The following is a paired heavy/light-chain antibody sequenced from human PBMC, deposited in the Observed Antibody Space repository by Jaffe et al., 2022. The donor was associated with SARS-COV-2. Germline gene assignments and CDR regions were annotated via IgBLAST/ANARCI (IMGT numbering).Light chain of an antibody. CDR2: AKN. CDR3: NSRDNSGKQVV. CDR1: SLRKYY. J-gene: IGLJ2*01. Sequence: SSELTQDPAVSVALGQTVRITCQGDSLRKYYATWYQQKPGQAPILVIYAKNNRPSGIPDRFSGSTSGNTASLTITGAQAEDEADYYCNSRDNSGKQVVFGGGTKLTVL. V-gene: IGLV3-19*01.
Heavy chain of an antibody. CDR2: VFHSGST. D-gene: IGHD2-2*01. CDR1: GGSISSTNW. CDR3: ARRYCSSTSCYADYFYFYGLDV. V-gene: IGHV4-4*02. Sequence: QVQLQESGPGLVKPSGTLSLTCDVSGGSISSTNWWTWVRQPPGKGLEWIGEVFHSGSTNYNPSLKSRVTISADKSKNQFSLRLSSVTAADTAVYYCARRYCSSTSCYADYFYFYGLDVWGQGTTVTVSS. J-gene: IGHJ6*02.